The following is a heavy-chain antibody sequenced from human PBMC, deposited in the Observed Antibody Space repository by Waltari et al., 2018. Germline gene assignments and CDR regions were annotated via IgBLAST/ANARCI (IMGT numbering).Heavy chain of an antibody. V-gene: IGHV3-21*01. CDR2: ITSSSDYI. Sequence: EVRLVESGGGRVTPGGSLKLYCEASGVNFRMYYMNWVRQALWKGLDCVSSITSSSDYIYYADSVKGRFTISRDNAKNSVYLHMTSLRAEDTAVYYCARLGAVCGNSSCPWFFDSWGQGTLVTVSS. J-gene: IGHJ4*02. CDR3: ARLGAVCGNSSCPWFFDS. D-gene: IGHD3-16*01. CDR1: GVNFRMYY.